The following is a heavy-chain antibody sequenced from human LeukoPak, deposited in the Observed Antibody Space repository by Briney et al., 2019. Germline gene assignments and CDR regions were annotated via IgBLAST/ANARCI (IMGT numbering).Heavy chain of an antibody. Sequence: GESLRLSCTASGFAFTSYSMNWVRQAPGKGLEWISCISTTTTTIYYADSVKGRFIISRDDARNSLYLQMNSLRAEDTAVYYCARDRAAPTWYFDLWGRGTLVTVSS. CDR2: ISTTTTTI. CDR3: ARDRAAPTWYFDL. D-gene: IGHD2-15*01. J-gene: IGHJ2*01. V-gene: IGHV3-48*01. CDR1: GFAFTSYS.